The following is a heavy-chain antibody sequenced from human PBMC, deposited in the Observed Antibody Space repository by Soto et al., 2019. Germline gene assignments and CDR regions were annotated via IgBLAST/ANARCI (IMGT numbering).Heavy chain of an antibody. D-gene: IGHD2-15*01. CDR2: TNHSGST. CDR1: GGSFSGYY. Sequence: QVQLQQWGAGLLKPSETLSLTCAVYGGSFSGYYWSWIRQPPGKGLEWIGETNHSGSTNYNPSLKSRVTISVDTSKNQFSLKLSSVTAADTAVYYCARGVAATLDYWGQGTLVTVSS. CDR3: ARGVAATLDY. V-gene: IGHV4-34*01. J-gene: IGHJ4*02.